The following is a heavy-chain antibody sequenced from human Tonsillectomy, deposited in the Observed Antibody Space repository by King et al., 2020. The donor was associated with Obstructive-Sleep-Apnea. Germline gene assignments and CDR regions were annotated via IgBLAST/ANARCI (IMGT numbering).Heavy chain of an antibody. CDR1: GFTFSGYN. CDR3: ARELITGEGSQYAFDI. CDR2: ISSSSSYL. D-gene: IGHD1-20*01. Sequence: VQLVESGGGLVKPGGSLRLSCAASGFTFSGYNMNWVRQAPGKGLEWVSSISSSSSYLYYADSLKGRFTISRDNAKNSLYLQMDSLRPEDTAVYYCARELITGEGSQYAFDIWGQGTMVTVSS. V-gene: IGHV3-21*01. J-gene: IGHJ3*02.